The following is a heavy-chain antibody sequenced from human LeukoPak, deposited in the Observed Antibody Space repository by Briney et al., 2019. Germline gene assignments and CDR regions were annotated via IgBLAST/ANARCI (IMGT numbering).Heavy chain of an antibody. J-gene: IGHJ6*03. D-gene: IGHD1-7*01. CDR2: ISGSGGST. V-gene: IGHV3-23*01. Sequence: HPGGSLRLSCAASGFTFSSDAMSWVRQAPGKGLEWVSAISGSGGSTYYADSVKGRFTISRDNSKNTLYLQMNSLRAEDTAVYYCARTRRASFAMDVWGKGTTVTISS. CDR3: ARTRRASFAMDV. CDR1: GFTFSSDA.